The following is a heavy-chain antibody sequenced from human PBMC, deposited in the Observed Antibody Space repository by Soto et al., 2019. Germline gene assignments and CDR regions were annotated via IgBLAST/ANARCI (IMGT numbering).Heavy chain of an antibody. CDR1: GGTFSSYA. Sequence: ASVKVSCKASGGTFSSYAISWVRQAPGQGLEWMGWMIPNSGNTGYAQKFQGRATMTRNTSKNTLYLQMNSLRAEDTAVYYCAKGGGSYPYYYGMDVWGQGTTVTVSS. J-gene: IGHJ6*02. V-gene: IGHV1-8*02. CDR2: MIPNSGNT. CDR3: AKGGGSYPYYYGMDV. D-gene: IGHD1-26*01.